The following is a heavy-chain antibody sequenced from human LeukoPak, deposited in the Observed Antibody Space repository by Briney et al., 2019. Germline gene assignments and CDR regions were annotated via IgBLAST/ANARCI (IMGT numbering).Heavy chain of an antibody. D-gene: IGHD2-2*01. CDR2: INHSGST. CDR1: GGSFGGYY. Sequence: SETLSLTCAVYGGSFGGYYWSWIRQPPGKGLEWIGEINHSGSTNYNPSLKSRVTISVDTSKNQFSLKLSSVTAADTAVYYCARLSASDIVVVPAATDLWGRGTLVTVSS. J-gene: IGHJ2*01. CDR3: ARLSASDIVVVPAATDL. V-gene: IGHV4-34*01.